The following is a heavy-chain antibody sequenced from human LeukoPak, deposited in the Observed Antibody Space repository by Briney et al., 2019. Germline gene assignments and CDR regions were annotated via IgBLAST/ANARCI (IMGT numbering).Heavy chain of an antibody. V-gene: IGHV3-21*01. D-gene: IGHD6-13*01. CDR3: ASYSSSFSYYYYMDV. Sequence: GGSLRLSCAASGFTFSSYSMNWVRQAPGKGLEWVSSISSSSSYIHYADSVKGRFTISRDNAKNSLYLQMNSLRAEDTAVYYCASYSSSFSYYYYMDVWGKGTTVTISS. CDR1: GFTFSSYS. CDR2: ISSSSSYI. J-gene: IGHJ6*03.